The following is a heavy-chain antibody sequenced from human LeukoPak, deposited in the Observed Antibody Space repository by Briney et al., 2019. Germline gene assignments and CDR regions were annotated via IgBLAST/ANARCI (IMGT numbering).Heavy chain of an antibody. CDR3: ARVKGAITMVRGALDY. D-gene: IGHD3-10*01. CDR1: GGSISSYY. Sequence: PSETLSLTCTVSGGSISSYYWSWIRQPPGKGLEWIGYIYYSGSTNYNPSLKNRVTISVDTSKNQFSLKLSSVTAADTAVYYCARVKGAITMVRGALDYWGQGTLVTVSS. V-gene: IGHV4-59*01. CDR2: IYYSGST. J-gene: IGHJ4*02.